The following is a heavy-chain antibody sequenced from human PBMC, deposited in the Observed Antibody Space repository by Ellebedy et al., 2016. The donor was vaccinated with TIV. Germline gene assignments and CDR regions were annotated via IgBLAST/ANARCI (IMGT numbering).Heavy chain of an antibody. Sequence: GESLKISCAASGFTFSSFGMHWVRQAPGKGLEWVAAISYDGNNKYYGDSVKGRFTISRDNSKNTLSLQMNSLRGDDTAVYYCAKELHVDSAYWGQGTLVTVPS. CDR2: ISYDGNNK. D-gene: IGHD5-18*01. CDR1: GFTFSSFG. J-gene: IGHJ4*02. CDR3: AKELHVDSAY. V-gene: IGHV3-30*18.